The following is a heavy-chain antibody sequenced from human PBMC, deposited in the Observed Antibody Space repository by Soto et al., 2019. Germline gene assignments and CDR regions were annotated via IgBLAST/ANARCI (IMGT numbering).Heavy chain of an antibody. CDR2: ISSSSSTI. CDR3: ARVRPKRGLRFLEWLLGLD. V-gene: IGHV3-48*02. D-gene: IGHD3-3*01. CDR1: GFTFSSYS. Sequence: GGSLRLSCAASGFTFSSYSMNWVRQAPGKGLEWVSYISSSSSTIYYADSVKGRFTISRDNAKNSLYLQMNSLRDEDTAVYYCARVRPKRGLRFLEWLLGLDWGQGTLVTVSS. J-gene: IGHJ4*02.